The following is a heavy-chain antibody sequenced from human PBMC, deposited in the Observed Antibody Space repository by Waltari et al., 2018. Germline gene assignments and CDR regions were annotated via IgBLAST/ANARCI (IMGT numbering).Heavy chain of an antibody. CDR1: GYTFTSYA. D-gene: IGHD3-22*01. V-gene: IGHV1-3*01. CDR3: ARDHGRGYLDY. Sequence: QVQLVQSGAEVKKPGASVKVSCQASGYTFTSYAMHWVRQAPGQRLEWMGWINAGNGNTKYSQKFQGRVTITRDTFASTAYMELSSLRSEDTAVYYCARDHGRGYLDYWGQGTLVTVSS. J-gene: IGHJ4*02. CDR2: INAGNGNT.